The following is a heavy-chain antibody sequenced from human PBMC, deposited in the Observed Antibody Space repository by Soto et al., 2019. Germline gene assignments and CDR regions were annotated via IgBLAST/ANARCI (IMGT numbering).Heavy chain of an antibody. D-gene: IGHD5-18*01. Sequence: SETLSLTCAVYGGSFSGYYWSWIRQPPGKGLEWIGEINHSGSTNYNPSLKSRVTISVDTSKNQFSLKLSSVTAADTAVYYCATTKGYSYGLDYWGQGTLVTVSS. CDR1: GGSFSGYY. CDR2: INHSGST. CDR3: ATTKGYSYGLDY. J-gene: IGHJ4*02. V-gene: IGHV4-34*01.